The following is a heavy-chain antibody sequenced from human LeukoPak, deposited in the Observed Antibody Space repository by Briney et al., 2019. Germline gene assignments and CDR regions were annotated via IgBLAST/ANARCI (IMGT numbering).Heavy chain of an antibody. CDR1: GFTFSSYS. V-gene: IGHV3-21*01. Sequence: GGSLRLSCAASGFTFSSYSMNWVRQAPGKGLEWVSSISSSSSYIYYADSVKGRFTISRDNAKNSLYLQMNSLRAEDTAVYYCARPKDCSGGSCYYYGMDVWGQGTTVTVSS. J-gene: IGHJ6*02. D-gene: IGHD2-15*01. CDR2: ISSSSSYI. CDR3: ARPKDCSGGSCYYYGMDV.